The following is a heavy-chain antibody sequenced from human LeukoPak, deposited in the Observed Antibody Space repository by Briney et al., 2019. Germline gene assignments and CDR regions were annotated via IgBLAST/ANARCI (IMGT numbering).Heavy chain of an antibody. CDR1: GFTFSSYG. CDR3: AKGRGWEASYYYYYMDV. J-gene: IGHJ6*03. Sequence: GGSLRLSCAASGFTFSSYGIHWVRQAPGEGLEWVAFIRYDGSNKYYTDSVKGRFTISRDNSKNTLYLQMNSLRAEDTAVYYCAKGRGWEASYYYYYMDVWGKGTTATISS. CDR2: IRYDGSNK. V-gene: IGHV3-30*02. D-gene: IGHD1-26*01.